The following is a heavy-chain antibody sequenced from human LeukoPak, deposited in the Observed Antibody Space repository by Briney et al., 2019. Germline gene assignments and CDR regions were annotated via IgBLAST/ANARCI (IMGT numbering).Heavy chain of an antibody. D-gene: IGHD3-3*01. CDR2: IYWDDDK. CDR3: AHREWLVDAFDI. CDR1: GGSISSYYW. J-gene: IGHJ3*02. V-gene: IGHV2-5*08. Sequence: TLSLTCTVSGGSISSYYWSWIRQPPGKALEWLALIYWDDDKRYSPSLKSRLTITKDTSKNQVVLTMTNMDPVDTATYYCAHREWLVDAFDIWGQGTMVTVSS.